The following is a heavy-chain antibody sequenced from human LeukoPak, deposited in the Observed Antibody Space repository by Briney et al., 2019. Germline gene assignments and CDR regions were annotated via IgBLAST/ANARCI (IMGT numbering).Heavy chain of an antibody. J-gene: IGHJ6*02. CDR1: GFTFSSYG. V-gene: IGHV3-30*02. Sequence: PGGSLRLSCAASGFTFSSYGMHWVRQAPGKGLEWVAFIRYDGSNKYYADSVKGRFTISRDNSENTLYLQMNSLRAEDTAVYYCARGSGWPYYYYGMDVWGQGTTVTVSS. CDR2: IRYDGSNK. CDR3: ARGSGWPYYYYGMDV. D-gene: IGHD6-19*01.